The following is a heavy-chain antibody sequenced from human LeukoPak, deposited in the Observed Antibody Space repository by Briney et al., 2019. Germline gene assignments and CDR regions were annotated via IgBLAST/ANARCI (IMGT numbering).Heavy chain of an antibody. J-gene: IGHJ4*02. CDR2: SYYDGTN. V-gene: IGHV4-59*02. D-gene: IGHD3-22*01. CDR1: GGSVRNYY. CDR3: AIHHYFDSRGYYFFDY. Sequence: SETLSLTCTVSGGSVRNYYWSWIRQPPGEGLGWIGYSYYDGTNNYNPSIKSRVSISVDATKNQLSLKLSSVTAADTAVYYCAIHHYFDSRGYYFFDYWGQGTLVTVSS.